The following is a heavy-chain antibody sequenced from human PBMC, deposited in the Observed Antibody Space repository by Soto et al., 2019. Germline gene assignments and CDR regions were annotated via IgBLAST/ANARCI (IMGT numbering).Heavy chain of an antibody. Sequence: PSETLSLPFTVSGASIRRGGYYWSWVRQKPTRGLEWIGNIYYSGNTYYNPSLKSRLTISVDTSKNQLSLNLSSVTAADTAVYYCARDRLMATAGTARHYFGLDVWGQGTTVTVSS. CDR1: GASIRRGGYY. CDR3: ARDRLMATAGTARHYFGLDV. V-gene: IGHV4-31*03. D-gene: IGHD5-18*01. CDR2: IYYSGNT. J-gene: IGHJ6*02.